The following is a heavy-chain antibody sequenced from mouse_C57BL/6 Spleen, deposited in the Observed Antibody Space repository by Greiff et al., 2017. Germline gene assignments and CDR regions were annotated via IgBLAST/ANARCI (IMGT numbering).Heavy chain of an antibody. V-gene: IGHV1-9*01. CDR3: AAYDGYYRFAY. D-gene: IGHD2-3*01. CDR2: IIPGSGCT. Sequence: VQLQQSGAELMKPGASVKLSCKATGYTFTGYWIAWVKQRPGHGLEWIGEIIPGSGCTNYNEKFKGKATFTADTSSNTAYMQLSSLTTEDSAIACCAAYDGYYRFAYWGQGTLVTVSA. J-gene: IGHJ3*01. CDR1: GYTFTGYW.